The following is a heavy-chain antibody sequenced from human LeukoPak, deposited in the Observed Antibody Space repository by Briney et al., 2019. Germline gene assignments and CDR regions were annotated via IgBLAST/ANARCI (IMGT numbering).Heavy chain of an antibody. D-gene: IGHD6-19*01. CDR2: ISGSGDST. Sequence: GGSLRLSCAASGFTFSSYAVSWVRQAPGKGLEWVSAISGSGDSTYYADSVKGRFTISRDNSKNTLYLQMNSLRAEDTAVYHCAKSRSGWYLFDYWGQGTLVTVSS. V-gene: IGHV3-23*01. CDR3: AKSRSGWYLFDY. CDR1: GFTFSSYA. J-gene: IGHJ4*02.